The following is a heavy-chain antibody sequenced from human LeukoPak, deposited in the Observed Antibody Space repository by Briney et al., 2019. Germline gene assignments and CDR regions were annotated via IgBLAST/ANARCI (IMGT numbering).Heavy chain of an antibody. V-gene: IGHV4-59*01. CDR3: ARALEMGTTGPSRPYYYDGMDV. Sequence: SETLSLTCTVSGGSISNYYWNWIRQPPGKGLEWIGYIYYSGSTNYNPSLTSRVTISVDTSKNQFSLKLSSVTAADTAVYYCARALEMGTTGPSRPYYYDGMDVWGQGATVTVSS. CDR1: GGSISNYY. CDR2: IYYSGST. D-gene: IGHD5-24*01. J-gene: IGHJ6*02.